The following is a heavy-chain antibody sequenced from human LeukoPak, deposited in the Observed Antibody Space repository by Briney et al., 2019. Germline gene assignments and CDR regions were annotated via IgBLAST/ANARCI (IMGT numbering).Heavy chain of an antibody. J-gene: IGHJ4*02. D-gene: IGHD3-10*01. CDR3: AKDQSMVRGVTPPVY. CDR2: ISASGGTK. CDR1: GFTFDSFY. V-gene: IGHV3-48*03. Sequence: GGSLRLSCEVSGFTFDSFYMNWVRQAPGKGLEWVSYISASGGTKYYADSVKGRFTISRDNGKNSLFLQMNSLRAEDTAVYYCAKDQSMVRGVTPPVYWGQGTLVTVSS.